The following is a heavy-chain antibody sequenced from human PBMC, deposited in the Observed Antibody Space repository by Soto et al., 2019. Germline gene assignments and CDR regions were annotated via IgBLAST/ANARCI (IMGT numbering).Heavy chain of an antibody. V-gene: IGHV1-18*01. CDR2: ISAYNGNT. CDR1: GYSFTSYG. J-gene: IGHJ5*02. CDR3: AFWSCSSGDNWFYP. D-gene: IGHD6-6*01. Sequence: ASVKVSCKASGYSFTSYGISWVRQAPGQGLEWMGWISAYNGNTNYAQKLQGRVTMTTDTSTSTAYMELRSLRSDDTAVYYCAFWSCSSGDNWFYPWGQGSLVTVSA.